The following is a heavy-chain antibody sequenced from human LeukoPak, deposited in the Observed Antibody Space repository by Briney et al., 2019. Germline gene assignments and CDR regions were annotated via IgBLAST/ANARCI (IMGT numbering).Heavy chain of an antibody. CDR2: IIPIFGTA. CDR1: GGTFSSYA. CDR3: ATGLTTVVPYYYYGMDV. J-gene: IGHJ6*02. D-gene: IGHD4-23*01. Sequence: GASVKVSCKASGGTFSSYAISWVRQAPGQGLEWMGGIIPIFGTANYAQKFQGRVTITADESTSTAYMELSSLRSEDTAVYYCATGLTTVVPYYYYGMDVWGQGTTVTVSS. V-gene: IGHV1-69*13.